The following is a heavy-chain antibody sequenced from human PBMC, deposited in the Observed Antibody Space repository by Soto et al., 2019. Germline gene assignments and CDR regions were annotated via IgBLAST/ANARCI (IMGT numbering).Heavy chain of an antibody. CDR3: ASVQPDYGDYFLHY. V-gene: IGHV1-18*01. D-gene: IGHD4-17*01. Sequence: ASVKVSCTASGYTFTSYGISWVRQAPGQGLEWMGWISAYNGNTNYAQKLQGRVTMTTDTSTSTAYMELRSLRSDDTAVYYCASVQPDYGDYFLHYWGQGTLVTVSS. CDR2: ISAYNGNT. J-gene: IGHJ4*02. CDR1: GYTFTSYG.